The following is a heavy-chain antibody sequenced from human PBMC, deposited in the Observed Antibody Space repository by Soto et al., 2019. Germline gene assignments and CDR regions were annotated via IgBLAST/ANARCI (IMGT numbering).Heavy chain of an antibody. CDR2: IDPSDSYT. Sequence: GDSLKLSCAGSGYSFTRYLISWVRQMPGKGLEWMGRIDPSDSYTNYSPSFQGHVTISADRSISTAYLQWSSLKASDTAMYYCARHIKDYSSGRHYYSSGMDVWGQGTTVTVSS. J-gene: IGHJ6*02. V-gene: IGHV5-10-1*01. CDR1: GYSFTRYL. CDR3: ARHIKDYSSGRHYYSSGMDV. D-gene: IGHD6-19*01.